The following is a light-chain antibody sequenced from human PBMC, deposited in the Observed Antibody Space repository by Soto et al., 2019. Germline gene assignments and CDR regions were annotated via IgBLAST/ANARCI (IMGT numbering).Light chain of an antibody. CDR3: QPYNNSPLT. CDR1: QGIGDT. V-gene: IGKV3-15*01. CDR2: DTS. J-gene: IGKJ4*01. Sequence: EVVMRQSPATLSVSPGEVATLSCRASQGIGDTLAWYQHKPGQTPRLLIYDTSTRATGVPTRFSGSRSGAEFTLTINSLQSEDFAVYYCQPYNNSPLTFGGGTKVEIK.